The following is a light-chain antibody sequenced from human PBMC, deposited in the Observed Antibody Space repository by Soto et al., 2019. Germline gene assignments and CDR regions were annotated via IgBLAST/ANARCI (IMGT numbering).Light chain of an antibody. CDR3: QQGYTTPIT. Sequence: IRITQSPSSLSASVLDIVTIACRASQSISGYLNWYQQKPGKAPKLLIYATSTLESGVPSRFSGSGSGTDFTLTISSLQPEDFATYHCQQGYTTPITFGQGTDWRL. CDR2: ATS. J-gene: IGKJ5*01. CDR1: QSISGY. V-gene: IGKV1-39*01.